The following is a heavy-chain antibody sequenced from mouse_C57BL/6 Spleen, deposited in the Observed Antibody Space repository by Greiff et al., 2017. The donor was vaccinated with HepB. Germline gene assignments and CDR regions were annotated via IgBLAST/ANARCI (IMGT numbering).Heavy chain of an antibody. CDR2: ISYDGSN. CDR1: GYSITSGYY. J-gene: IGHJ3*01. D-gene: IGHD2-3*01. Sequence: EVKVEESGPGLVKPSQSLSLTCSVTGYSITSGYYWNWIRQFPGNKLEWMGYISYDGSNNYNPSLKNRISITRDTSKNQFFLKLNSVTTEDTATYYCARDDGYSFAYWGQGTLVTVSA. V-gene: IGHV3-6*01. CDR3: ARDDGYSFAY.